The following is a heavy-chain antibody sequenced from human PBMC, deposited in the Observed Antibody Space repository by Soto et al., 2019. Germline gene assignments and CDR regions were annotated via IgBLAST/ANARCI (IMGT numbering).Heavy chain of an antibody. CDR2: IYYSGST. CDR1: GGSISSSDYY. J-gene: IGHJ4*02. CDR3: ATLRKYYYDSSGYFHNHY. Sequence: SETLSLTCTVSGGSISSSDYYWGWIRQPPGKGLEWIGSIYYSGSTYYNPSLKSRVTISVDTSKNQFSLKLSSVTAADTAVYYCATLRKYYYDSSGYFHNHYWGQGTLVTVSS. V-gene: IGHV4-39*01. D-gene: IGHD3-22*01.